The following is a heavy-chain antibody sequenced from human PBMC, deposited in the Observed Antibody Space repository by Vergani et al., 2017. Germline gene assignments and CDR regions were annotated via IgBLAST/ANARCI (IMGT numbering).Heavy chain of an antibody. J-gene: IGHJ4*02. CDR3: ARHTTYTDS. CDR2: IYPADSDT. D-gene: IGHD1-1*01. CDR1: EYSFGNYW. Sequence: EVELVQSGPEMRKPGESLKISCKGSEYSFGNYWIGWVRQMPGKGLEWMGIIYPADSDTRYSPSFQVQVTISADKSIITAFLQWDSLKASDTALYYCARHTTYTDSWGQGTLVTVSS. V-gene: IGHV5-51*01.